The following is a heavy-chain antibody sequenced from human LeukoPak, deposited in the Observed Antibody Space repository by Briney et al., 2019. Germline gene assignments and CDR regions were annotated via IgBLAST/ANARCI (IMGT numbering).Heavy chain of an antibody. CDR1: GFTFSSNV. CDR3: TRDLSGHYSIDY. D-gene: IGHD3-22*01. J-gene: IGHJ4*02. CDR2: ISGSGGTT. Sequence: GGSLRLSCAASGFTFSSNVMSWVRQAPGKGLEWVSSISGSGGTTYYADSVKGRFTISRDNSKNTLYLQVNSLRPEDTAVYYCTRDLSGHYSIDYWGQGTLVTVSS. V-gene: IGHV3-23*01.